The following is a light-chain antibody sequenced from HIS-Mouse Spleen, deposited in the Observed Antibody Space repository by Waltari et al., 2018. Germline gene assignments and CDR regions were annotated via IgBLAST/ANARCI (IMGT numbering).Light chain of an antibody. J-gene: IGLJ2*01. CDR2: DDS. CDR1: NIGRKS. Sequence: SYVLTQPPSVSVAPGQTVRITCGGNNIGRKSVHWYQKKPGQAPVLVVYDDSDRPSGIPERFSGSTSGNTATLTISRVEAGDEADYYCQVWDSSSDHVVFGGGTKLTVL. CDR3: QVWDSSSDHVV. V-gene: IGLV3-21*02.